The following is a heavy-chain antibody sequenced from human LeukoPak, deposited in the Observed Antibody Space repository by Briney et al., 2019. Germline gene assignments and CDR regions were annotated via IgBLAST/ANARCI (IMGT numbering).Heavy chain of an antibody. Sequence: PGGSLRLSCAASGFTFSSHFMHWVRQAPGKGLEWVTFIQGDGSNKYYADSFKGRFTISRDNSENTLYLQMSSLRAEDTAIYYCAKDLSNSWSFDYWGQGILVTVSS. CDR1: GFTFSSHF. CDR3: AKDLSNSWSFDY. J-gene: IGHJ4*02. V-gene: IGHV3-30*02. CDR2: IQGDGSNK. D-gene: IGHD6-13*01.